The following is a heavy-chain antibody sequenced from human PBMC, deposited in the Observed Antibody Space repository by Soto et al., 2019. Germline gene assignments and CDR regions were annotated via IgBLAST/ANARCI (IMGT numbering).Heavy chain of an antibody. CDR3: ARVTVDRYGAYCGGDCYGYGMAV. CDR1: GYTFTSYG. V-gene: IGHV1-18*01. CDR2: ISAYNGNT. D-gene: IGHD2-21*02. Sequence: GAPVKGSCKASGYTFTSYGISWVRQAPGQRLEWMGWISAYNGNTKYAQKLQGRVTITADESTSTAYRELSSLRSEDTAVYYCARVTVDRYGAYCGGDCYGYGMAVWGQGTTVTVSS. J-gene: IGHJ6*02.